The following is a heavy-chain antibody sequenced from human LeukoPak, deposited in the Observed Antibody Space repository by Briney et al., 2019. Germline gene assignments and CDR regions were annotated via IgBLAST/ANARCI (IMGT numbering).Heavy chain of an antibody. Sequence: GGSLRLSCAASGFTFSSYEMNWVRQAPGKGLEWVPYISSSGSTIYYADSVKGRFTISRDNAKNSLYLQMNSLRAEDTAVYYCAREGYYYDSSGYTAGAFDIWGQGTMVTVSS. J-gene: IGHJ3*02. CDR2: ISSSGSTI. D-gene: IGHD3-22*01. V-gene: IGHV3-48*03. CDR3: AREGYYYDSSGYTAGAFDI. CDR1: GFTFSSYE.